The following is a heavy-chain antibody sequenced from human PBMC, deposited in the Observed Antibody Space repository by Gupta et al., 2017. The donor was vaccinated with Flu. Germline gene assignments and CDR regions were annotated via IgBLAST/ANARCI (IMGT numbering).Heavy chain of an antibody. J-gene: IGHJ4*02. V-gene: IGHV4-39*01. CDR2: IYYRGST. CDR1: RGSISSSTYY. CDR3: ARQRRLEYYFDY. D-gene: IGHD4-4*01. Sequence: QLQLQESGPGLVKPSETLSLTCTVSRGSISSSTYYWGWIRQPPGKGLEWIGSIYYRGSTYYNPSLKSRVTISVDTSKNQFSLKLSSVTAADTAVYYWARQRRLEYYFDYWGSGNPGHRLL.